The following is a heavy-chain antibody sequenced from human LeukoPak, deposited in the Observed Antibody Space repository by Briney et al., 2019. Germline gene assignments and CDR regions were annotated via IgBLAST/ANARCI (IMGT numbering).Heavy chain of an antibody. CDR1: GGSISSSSYY. V-gene: IGHV4-39*01. Sequence: SETLSLTCTVSGGSISSSSYYWGWIRQPPGKGLEWIGSIYYSGSTYYNPSLKSRVTISVDTSKNQFSLKLSSVTAADTAVYYCATFNIVVVPAAIRGYNWFDPWGQGTLVTVSS. CDR2: IYYSGST. CDR3: ATFNIVVVPAAIRGYNWFDP. D-gene: IGHD2-2*02. J-gene: IGHJ5*02.